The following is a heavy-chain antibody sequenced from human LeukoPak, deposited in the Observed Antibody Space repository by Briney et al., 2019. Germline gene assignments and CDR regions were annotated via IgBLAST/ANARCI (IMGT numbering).Heavy chain of an antibody. CDR1: GYTFTGYS. J-gene: IGHJ4*02. V-gene: IGHV1-2*02. Sequence: ASVKVSCKASGYTFTGYSIHWLRQAPGQGLEWLGWINPNTGGTNYAQKFQGRVTMTRDTSISTAYMELSRLRSDDTAVYYCARSTWIQLSPHFDYWGQGTLVTVSS. CDR2: INPNTGGT. D-gene: IGHD5-18*01. CDR3: ARSTWIQLSPHFDY.